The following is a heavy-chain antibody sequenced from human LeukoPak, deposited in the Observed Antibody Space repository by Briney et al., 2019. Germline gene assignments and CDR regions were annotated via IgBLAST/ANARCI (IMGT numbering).Heavy chain of an antibody. V-gene: IGHV1-8*01. CDR2: MNPNSGNT. CDR1: GYTFTSYD. CDR3: ARSYGSGSYPYDSSGYDLSYFDY. J-gene: IGHJ4*02. Sequence: ASVKVSCKASGYTFTSYDINWVRQATGQGLEWLGWMNPNSGNTGYAQKFQGRVTITRHTSISTAYMEVSSLRSEDTAVYYCARSYGSGSYPYDSSGYDLSYFDYWGQGTLVTVSS. D-gene: IGHD3-22*01.